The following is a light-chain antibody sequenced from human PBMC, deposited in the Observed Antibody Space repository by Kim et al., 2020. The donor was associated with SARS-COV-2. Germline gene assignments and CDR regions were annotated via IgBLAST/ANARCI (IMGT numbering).Light chain of an antibody. Sequence: PFASVGDTVSMTAPASQSIINGLAWYQQNPGKAPKLLIYDASRLRSGVSSRFSGSVSGTEFTLTISNLQPDDFASYYCQQYKTWTFGQGTKVDIK. J-gene: IGKJ1*01. CDR2: DAS. CDR3: QQYKTWT. V-gene: IGKV1-5*01. CDR1: QSIING.